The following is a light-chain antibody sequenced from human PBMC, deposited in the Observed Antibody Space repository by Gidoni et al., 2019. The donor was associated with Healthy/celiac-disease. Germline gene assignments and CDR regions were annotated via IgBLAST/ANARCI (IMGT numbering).Light chain of an antibody. V-gene: IGKV1-27*01. Sequence: IQLTQSPSSLSASVGDRVTITCRASQGISNYLAWYQQKPGKVPKLLIYAASTVQSGVPSRFSGSGSGTDFTLTISSLQPEDVATYYCQKYNSALFTFGPGTKVDIK. CDR2: AAS. CDR1: QGISNY. J-gene: IGKJ3*01. CDR3: QKYNSALFT.